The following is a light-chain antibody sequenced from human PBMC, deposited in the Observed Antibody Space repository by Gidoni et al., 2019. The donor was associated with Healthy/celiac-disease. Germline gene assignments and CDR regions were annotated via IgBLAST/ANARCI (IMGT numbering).Light chain of an antibody. V-gene: IGLV1-40*01. CDR1: SSNIGAGYD. CDR3: QSYDSSLSGHVV. CDR2: GNS. Sequence: QSMLTQPPSVSRAPGQRVTISCTGSSSNIGAGYDVHWYQQLPGTAPKLLIYGNSKRPSGVPDRFSGSKTGTSASLAITGLQAEDEADYYCQSYDSSLSGHVVFGGGTKLTVL. J-gene: IGLJ2*01.